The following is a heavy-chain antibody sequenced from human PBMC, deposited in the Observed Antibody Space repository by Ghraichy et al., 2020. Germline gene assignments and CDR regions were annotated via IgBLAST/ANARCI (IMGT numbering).Heavy chain of an antibody. CDR1: GFTFNSYD. D-gene: IGHD3-9*01. CDR3: ANGGALTGWTIDY. J-gene: IGHJ4*02. V-gene: IGHV3-23*01. Sequence: GGSLRLSCVASGFTFNSYDMHWVRQAPGKGLEWVSVIGGGGDRTFYADSVKGRFTISRDNSKNTLYLQMSSLRAEDTAIYYCANGGALTGWTIDYWGQGTLVTVSS. CDR2: IGGGGDRT.